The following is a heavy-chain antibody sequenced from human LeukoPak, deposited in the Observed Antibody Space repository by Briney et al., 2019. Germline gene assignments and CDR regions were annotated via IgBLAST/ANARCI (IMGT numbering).Heavy chain of an antibody. Sequence: GASVKVSCKASGGTFSSYAISWVRQAPGQGLEWMGGIIPIFGTANYAQKFQGRVTITADESTSTAYMELSSLRSEDTAVYYCASPVHYYDSSGYLHWGQGTLVTVSS. CDR2: IIPIFGTA. J-gene: IGHJ4*02. D-gene: IGHD3-22*01. CDR3: ASPVHYYDSSGYLH. V-gene: IGHV1-69*13. CDR1: GGTFSSYA.